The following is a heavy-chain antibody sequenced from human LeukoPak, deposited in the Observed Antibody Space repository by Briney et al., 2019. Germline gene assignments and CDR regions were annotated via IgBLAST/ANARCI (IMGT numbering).Heavy chain of an antibody. J-gene: IGHJ6*03. CDR3: AKDRAARGRGNYFYMDV. V-gene: IGHV3-30*18. CDR1: GFTFSSYG. Sequence: GKSLRLSCAAAGFTFSSYGMHWVRQAPGKGLEWVAVISYDGSNKNYADSVKGRFTISRDNRENSLYLQMNSLRPEDTALYYCAKDRAARGRGNYFYMDVWGKGTTVTVSS. D-gene: IGHD2/OR15-2a*01. CDR2: ISYDGSNK.